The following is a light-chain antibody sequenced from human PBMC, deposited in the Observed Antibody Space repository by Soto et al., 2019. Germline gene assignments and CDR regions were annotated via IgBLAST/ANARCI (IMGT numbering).Light chain of an antibody. V-gene: IGKV1-16*01. CDR3: QQYERYNPS. CDR2: DAT. J-gene: IGKJ4*01. CDR1: QNINSY. Sequence: DIQMTQSPSSLSASVGYRVTIICRASQNINSYLAWFQQKPGKAPKSLIYDATSLQSGLPSRFSGSGSGTDFSRTISSLQPEDAATYCCQQYERYNPSFGGGTKLEI.